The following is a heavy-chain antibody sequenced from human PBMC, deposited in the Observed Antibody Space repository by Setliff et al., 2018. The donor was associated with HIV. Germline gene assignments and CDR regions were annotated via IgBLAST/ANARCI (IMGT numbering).Heavy chain of an antibody. CDR3: ATSSPVGPWLPSHDAFDI. J-gene: IGHJ3*02. D-gene: IGHD3-22*01. Sequence: ASVKVSCKASGYTLTELSRHWVRQAPGKGLEWMGGFDPEDGETIYAQKFQGRVTMTEDTSTDTAYMELSSLRSEDTAVYYCATSSPVGPWLPSHDAFDIWGQGTMVTVS. CDR2: FDPEDGET. V-gene: IGHV1-24*01. CDR1: GYTLTELS.